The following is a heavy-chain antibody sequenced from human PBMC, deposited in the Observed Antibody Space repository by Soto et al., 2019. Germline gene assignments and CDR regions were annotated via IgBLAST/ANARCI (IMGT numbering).Heavy chain of an antibody. J-gene: IGHJ4*02. D-gene: IGHD1-26*01. CDR2: IFDSGTT. V-gene: IGHV4-59*08. CDR3: ARRYGSAIDY. CDR1: GGSITSDYSC. Sequence: KPSETLSLTCTVSGGSITSDYSCWSWIRQPPGEGLEWIGHIFDSGTTNTNPSLRSQVTISLDTSKNQFSLKLSSVTAADTAVYYCARRYGSAIDYWGQGTLVTVSS.